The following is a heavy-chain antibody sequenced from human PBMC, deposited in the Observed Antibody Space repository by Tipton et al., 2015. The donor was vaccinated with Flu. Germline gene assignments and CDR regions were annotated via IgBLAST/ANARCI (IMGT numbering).Heavy chain of an antibody. CDR1: GYSISSDYY. CDR2: IFHTGNT. V-gene: IGHV4-38-2*02. D-gene: IGHD3-10*01. Sequence: TLSLTCTVSGYSISSDYYWGWIRQPPGKGLEWIGNIFHTGNTYYNSSLKSRVSISVDRSKNQFSLKVSSVTAADTAVYYCARSTYYYGSGSSDYWGQGSLVTVSS. J-gene: IGHJ4*02. CDR3: ARSTYYYGSGSSDY.